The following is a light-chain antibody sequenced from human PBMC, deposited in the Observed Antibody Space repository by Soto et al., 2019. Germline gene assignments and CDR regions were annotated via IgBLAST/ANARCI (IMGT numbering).Light chain of an antibody. J-gene: IGKJ4*01. CDR3: QQYGTSLT. V-gene: IGKV1-27*01. CDR2: AAS. Sequence: EIQMTQSPSSLSAYVGDRVTITCRASQGISNYLAWYQQKPGKVPKLLIYAASTLQSGVPSRFSGSGSGTDFTLTITRLEPEDFAVYYCQQYGTSLTFGGGTKVDI. CDR1: QGISNY.